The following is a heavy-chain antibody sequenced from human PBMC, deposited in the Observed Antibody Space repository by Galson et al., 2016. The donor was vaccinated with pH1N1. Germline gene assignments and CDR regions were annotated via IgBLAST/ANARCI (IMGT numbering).Heavy chain of an antibody. CDR3: AKGGYGDYGLDVFYI. V-gene: IGHV3-23*01. CDR2: ISGSGGRK. D-gene: IGHD4-17*01. CDR1: GSNSDYN. Sequence: SLRLSCAASGSNSDYNMNWVRLAPGKGLEWISSISGSGGRKHYADSVQGRFIISRDNSKNTLYLQMNSLRAGDTALYFCAKGGYGDYGLDVFYIWGQGTMVSVSS. J-gene: IGHJ3*02.